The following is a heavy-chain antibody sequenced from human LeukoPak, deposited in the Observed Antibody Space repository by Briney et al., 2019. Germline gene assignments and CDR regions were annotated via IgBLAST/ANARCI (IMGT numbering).Heavy chain of an antibody. CDR3: AREDRYSSGWRSYAFDI. J-gene: IGHJ3*02. Sequence: GGSLRLSCAASGFTFSDYYMSWIRQAPGKGLEWVSYISSSGSTIYYADSVKGRFTIPRDNAKNSLYLQMNSLRAEDTAVYYCAREDRYSSGWRSYAFDIWGQGTMVTVSS. D-gene: IGHD6-19*01. V-gene: IGHV3-11*04. CDR2: ISSSGSTI. CDR1: GFTFSDYY.